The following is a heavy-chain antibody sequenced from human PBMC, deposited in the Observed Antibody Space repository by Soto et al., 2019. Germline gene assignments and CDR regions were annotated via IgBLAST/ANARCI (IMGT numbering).Heavy chain of an antibody. CDR1: GYTFTSYA. V-gene: IGHV1-3*01. Sequence: ASVKVSCKASGYTFTSYAMHWVRQAPGQRLEWMGWINAGNGNTKYSQKFQGRVTITRDTSASTAYMELSSLRSEDTAVYYCARSWDYYYYMDVWGKGTTVTVSS. J-gene: IGHJ6*03. CDR3: ARSWDYYYYMDV. D-gene: IGHD1-26*01. CDR2: INAGNGNT.